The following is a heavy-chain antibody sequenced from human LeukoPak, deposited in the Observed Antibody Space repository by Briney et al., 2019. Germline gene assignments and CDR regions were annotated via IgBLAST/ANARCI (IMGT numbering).Heavy chain of an antibody. D-gene: IGHD6-19*01. V-gene: IGHV3-15*01. Sequence: PGGSLRLSCAASGFTFSNAWMSWVRQAPGKGLEWVGRIKSKTDGGTTDYAAHVKGRFTISRDDSKNTLYLQMNSLKTEDTAVYYCTTRIPVAAPWDYWGQGTLVTVSS. CDR2: IKSKTDGGTT. J-gene: IGHJ4*02. CDR3: TTRIPVAAPWDY. CDR1: GFTFSNAW.